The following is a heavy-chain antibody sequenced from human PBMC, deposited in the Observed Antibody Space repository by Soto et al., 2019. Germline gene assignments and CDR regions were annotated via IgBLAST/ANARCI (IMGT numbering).Heavy chain of an antibody. Sequence: QVQLVQSGAEVKKPGSSVKVSCKASGGTFSSYAISWVRQAPGQGLEWMGGIIPIFGTANYAQKFQGRVTITADESTSTAYMELSSLRSEDTAVYYCAIDIVVVVAATDYYGMDVWGQGTTVTVSS. CDR3: AIDIVVVVAATDYYGMDV. D-gene: IGHD2-15*01. CDR1: GGTFSSYA. V-gene: IGHV1-69*01. CDR2: IIPIFGTA. J-gene: IGHJ6*02.